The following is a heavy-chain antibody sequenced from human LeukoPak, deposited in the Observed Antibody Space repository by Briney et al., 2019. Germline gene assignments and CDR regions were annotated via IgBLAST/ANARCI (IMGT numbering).Heavy chain of an antibody. CDR3: ARDRPYTGGWRGFDY. J-gene: IGHJ4*02. CDR2: IIPMFGIA. D-gene: IGHD6-19*01. Sequence: ASVKVTCKASGGTFSRYAISWVRQAPGQGLEWMGGIIPMFGIANYAQKFQGRVTITADESTSTAYMELSSLRSEDTAVYYCARDRPYTGGWRGFDYWGQGTLVTVSS. CDR1: GGTFSRYA. V-gene: IGHV1-69*13.